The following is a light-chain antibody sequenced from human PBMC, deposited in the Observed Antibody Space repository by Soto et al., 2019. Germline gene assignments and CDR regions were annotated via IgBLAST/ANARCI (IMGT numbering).Light chain of an antibody. CDR1: QSVSSN. J-gene: IGKJ1*01. CDR3: QQYNNWLTWT. Sequence: EIVMTQSPATLSGSPLERATLSCRASQSVSSNLAWYQQKPGQAPRLLIYGASTRATGIPARFSGSGSGTEFTLTISSLQSEDFAVYYCQQYNNWLTWTFGQGTKV. CDR2: GAS. V-gene: IGKV3-15*01.